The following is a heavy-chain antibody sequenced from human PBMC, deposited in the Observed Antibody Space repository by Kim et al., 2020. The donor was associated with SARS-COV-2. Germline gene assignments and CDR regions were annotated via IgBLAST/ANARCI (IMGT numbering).Heavy chain of an antibody. Sequence: YHPSLKSRVTMSVDTSKNQFSLKLSSVTAADTAVYYCAREGGYSYGHFDYWGQGTLVTVSS. CDR3: AREGGYSYGHFDY. J-gene: IGHJ4*02. D-gene: IGHD5-18*01. V-gene: IGHV4-4*07.